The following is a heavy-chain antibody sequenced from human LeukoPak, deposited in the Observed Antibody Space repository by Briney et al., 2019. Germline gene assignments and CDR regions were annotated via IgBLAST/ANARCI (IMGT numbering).Heavy chain of an antibody. CDR2: ISSSSSYI. J-gene: IGHJ4*02. Sequence: GGSLRLSCAASGFTFSASDMNWVRQTPGKGLEWVSSISSSSSYIYYADSVKGRFTISRDNAKNSLYLQMNSLRAEDTAVYYCAKAPVTTCRGAFCYPFDYWGLGTLVTVSS. CDR1: GFTFSASD. CDR3: AKAPVTTCRGAFCYPFDY. D-gene: IGHD2-15*01. V-gene: IGHV3-21*01.